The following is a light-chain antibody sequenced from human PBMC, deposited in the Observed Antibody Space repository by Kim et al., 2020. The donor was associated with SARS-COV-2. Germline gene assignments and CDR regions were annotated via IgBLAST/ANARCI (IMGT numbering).Light chain of an antibody. J-gene: IGLJ3*02. V-gene: IGLV3-1*01. CDR3: QAWDSSTWV. CDR1: KLGDKY. Sequence: VSPGQTASLTCSGDKLGDKYAFWYQQKPGQSPVLVIYQDSKRPSGIPERFSGSNSGNTATLTISGTQAMDEADYYCQAWDSSTWVFGGGTQLTVL. CDR2: QDS.